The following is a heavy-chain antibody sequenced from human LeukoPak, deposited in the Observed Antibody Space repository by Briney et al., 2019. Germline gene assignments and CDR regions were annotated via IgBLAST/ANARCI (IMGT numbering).Heavy chain of an antibody. Sequence: PGGSLRLSCAASGFTFSSYGMHWVRQAPGKGLEWVAVIWYDGSNKYYADSVKGRFTISRDNSKNTLYLQMNSLRAEDTAVYYCARDLGIVVVPAAMPEERSYYGMDVWGQGTTVTVSS. V-gene: IGHV3-33*01. CDR1: GFTFSSYG. CDR2: IWYDGSNK. J-gene: IGHJ6*02. D-gene: IGHD2-2*01. CDR3: ARDLGIVVVPAAMPEERSYYGMDV.